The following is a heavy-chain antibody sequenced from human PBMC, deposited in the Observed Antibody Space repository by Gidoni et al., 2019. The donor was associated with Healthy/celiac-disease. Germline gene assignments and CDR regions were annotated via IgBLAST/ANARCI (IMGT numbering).Heavy chain of an antibody. CDR1: GGTFSSYA. D-gene: IGHD1-26*01. Sequence: QVQLVQSGAEVKQPGSSVTVSCQASGGTFSSYAISWVRQAPGQGLEWMGGIIPIFGTANYAQKFQGRVTITADESTSTAYMELSSLRSEDTAVYYCAREGDSGSYFSYWGQGTLVTVSS. CDR2: IIPIFGTA. J-gene: IGHJ4*02. V-gene: IGHV1-69*01. CDR3: AREGDSGSYFSY.